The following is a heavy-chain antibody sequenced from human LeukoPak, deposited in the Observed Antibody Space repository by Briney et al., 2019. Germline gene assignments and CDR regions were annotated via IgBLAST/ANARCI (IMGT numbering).Heavy chain of an antibody. CDR2: IKQDGSEK. V-gene: IGHV3-7*01. CDR1: AFTFSSYW. Sequence: GGSLRLSCAASAFTFSSYWMSWVRQAPGKGLEWVANIKQDGSEKYYVDSVKGRFTISRDNAKNSLYLQMNNLRAEDTAVYYCATRDGSPGYWGQGILVSVSS. J-gene: IGHJ4*02. D-gene: IGHD5-24*01. CDR3: ATRDGSPGY.